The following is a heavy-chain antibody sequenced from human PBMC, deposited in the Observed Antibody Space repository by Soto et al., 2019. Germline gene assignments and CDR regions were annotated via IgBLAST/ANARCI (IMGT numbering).Heavy chain of an antibody. CDR3: ARGLGYCSSTSCRNWFEP. CDR2: INPNSGGP. V-gene: IGHV1-2*04. D-gene: IGHD2-2*01. Sequence: QVQLVQSGAEVKKPGASVKVSCKASGYTFTGYYMHWVRQAPGQGLEWMGWINPNSGGPNYAQKFQGWVTMTRDTSISTAYMERSRLRSDDTAVYYCARGLGYCSSTSCRNWFEPWGQGTLVTVSS. J-gene: IGHJ5*02. CDR1: GYTFTGYY.